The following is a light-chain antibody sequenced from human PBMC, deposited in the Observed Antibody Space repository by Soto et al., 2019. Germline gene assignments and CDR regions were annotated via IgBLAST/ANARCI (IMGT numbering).Light chain of an antibody. CDR2: EVS. V-gene: IGLV2-14*01. CDR1: SGDIDAYNY. CDR3: SSYTTSVTLLYV. J-gene: IGLJ1*01. Sequence: QSALTQPASVSGSPGQSITISCTGSSGDIDAYNYVSWYQQHPGKAPKLMISEVSNRPSGVSNRFSGSKSGNTASLTISGLQPEDEADYYCSSYTTSVTLLYVFGTGTKVTVL.